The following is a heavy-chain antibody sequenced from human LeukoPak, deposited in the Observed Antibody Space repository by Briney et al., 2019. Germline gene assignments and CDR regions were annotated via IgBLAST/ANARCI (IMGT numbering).Heavy chain of an antibody. CDR3: AKAYHCSSTSCYALDY. J-gene: IGHJ4*02. Sequence: PGGSLRLSCAASGFTFSSYAMSWVRQAPGKGLEWVSAIIGSCGSTYYADSVKGRFTISRDNSKNTLYLQMNSLRAEDTAVYYCAKAYHCSSTSCYALDYWGQGTLVTVSS. CDR1: GFTFSSYA. D-gene: IGHD2-2*01. CDR2: IIGSCGST. V-gene: IGHV3-23*01.